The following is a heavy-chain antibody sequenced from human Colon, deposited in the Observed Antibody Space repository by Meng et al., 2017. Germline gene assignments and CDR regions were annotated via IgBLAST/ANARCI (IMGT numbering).Heavy chain of an antibody. CDR2: MWSDGIGK. Sequence: GESLKISCVASGFTFSNYGFHWVRQAPGKGLEWVAVMWSDGIGKYYTDSVKGRFTVSRDNSKNTVYLQMNSLRDEDTAVYYCARDNDRSSHHSHFDYWGQGTLVTVSS. J-gene: IGHJ4*02. V-gene: IGHV3-33*01. D-gene: IGHD3-22*01. CDR1: GFTFSNYG. CDR3: ARDNDRSSHHSHFDY.